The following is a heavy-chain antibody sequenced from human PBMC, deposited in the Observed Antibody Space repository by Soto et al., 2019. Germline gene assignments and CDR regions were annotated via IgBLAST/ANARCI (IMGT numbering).Heavy chain of an antibody. V-gene: IGHV3-23*01. CDR3: AKSQIGAAHYGDY. CDR1: AFTFSSYA. CDR2: ITGSGETT. J-gene: IGHJ4*02. D-gene: IGHD3-16*01. Sequence: SLRLSCAASAFTFSSYAMNWVRQAPGKGLEWVSTITGSGETTYYGDSVKGRFTISRDISKNTLYLQMDNLTADDTAIYYCAKSQIGAAHYGDYWGQGTLVTVS.